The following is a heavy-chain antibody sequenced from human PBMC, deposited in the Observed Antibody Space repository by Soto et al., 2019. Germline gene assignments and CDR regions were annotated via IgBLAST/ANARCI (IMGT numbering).Heavy chain of an antibody. CDR2: IYPGDSDT. J-gene: IGHJ5*02. D-gene: IGHD2-8*02. CDR3: ARGYCTATICDPWFDP. Sequence: RGESLKISCHGSGYAFSSYWIAWVRQMPGKGLEWMGIIYPGDSDTRYSPSFQGQVTISVDKSITTAYLQWSSLKASDTAMYYCARGYCTATICDPWFDPWGQGTLVTVSS. V-gene: IGHV5-51*01. CDR1: GYAFSSYW.